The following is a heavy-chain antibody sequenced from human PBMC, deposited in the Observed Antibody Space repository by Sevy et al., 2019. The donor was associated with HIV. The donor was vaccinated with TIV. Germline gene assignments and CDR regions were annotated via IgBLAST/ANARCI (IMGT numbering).Heavy chain of an antibody. V-gene: IGHV3-21*01. D-gene: IGHD4-17*01. J-gene: IGHJ3*02. CDR1: GFTFTDFY. CDR2: ISGLSNYK. Sequence: GGSLRLSCAASGFTFTDFYLNWVHQAPGKGLEWVSSISGLSNYKFYADSMKGRFTISRDNAENSIYLQMNSLRAEDTAVYFCARRGPSTVHDAFDIWGQGTMVTVSS. CDR3: ARRGPSTVHDAFDI.